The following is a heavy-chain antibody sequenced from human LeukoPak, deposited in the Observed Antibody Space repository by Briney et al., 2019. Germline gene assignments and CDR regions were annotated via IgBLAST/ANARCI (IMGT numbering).Heavy chain of an antibody. Sequence: SETLSLTCTVSGASICSFYWVWIRQPAGKGLEWIGRLYNGGDTNYSPSPRSRVTMPVDTSKNQVSLKLKSVTAADTAVYYCARGVEASGVGFYAFDIWGQGTMVTVSS. V-gene: IGHV4-4*07. D-gene: IGHD6-13*01. CDR3: ARGVEASGVGFYAFDI. CDR1: GASICSFY. J-gene: IGHJ3*02. CDR2: LYNGGDT.